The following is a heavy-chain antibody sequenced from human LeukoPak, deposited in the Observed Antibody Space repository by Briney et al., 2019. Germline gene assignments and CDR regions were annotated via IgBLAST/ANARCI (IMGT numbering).Heavy chain of an antibody. V-gene: IGHV4-59*01. CDR3: ARGRNDSGGMFFDS. J-gene: IGHJ4*02. CDR1: GGSIRTYY. D-gene: IGHD2-15*01. CDR2: ISYSGYT. Sequence: SETLSLTCTVSGGSIRTYYWSWLRQAPGKGLEWIGFISYSGYTSYSPSLKSRVAISVDTSKSQFSLRLSSMTAADTAIYYCARGRNDSGGMFFDSWAQGTLVTVSS.